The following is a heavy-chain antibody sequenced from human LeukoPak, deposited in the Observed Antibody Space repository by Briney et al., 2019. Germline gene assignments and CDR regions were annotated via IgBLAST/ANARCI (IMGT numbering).Heavy chain of an antibody. CDR3: ARQWATSYYYYGMDV. V-gene: IGHV3-48*04. CDR2: ISSSSSTI. D-gene: IGHD5-24*01. J-gene: IGHJ6*02. Sequence: GGSLRLSCAASGFTFNSYGMNWVRQAPGKGLEWVSYISSSSSTIYYADSVKGRFTISRDNAKNSLYLQMNSLRAEDTAVYYCARQWATSYYYYGMDVWGQGTTVTVSS. CDR1: GFTFNSYG.